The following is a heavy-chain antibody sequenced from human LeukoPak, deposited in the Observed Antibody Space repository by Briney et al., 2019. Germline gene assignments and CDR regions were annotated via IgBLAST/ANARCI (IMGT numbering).Heavy chain of an antibody. V-gene: IGHV4-61*02. CDR1: GGSISSGSYY. Sequence: SQALSFTCTASGGSISSGSYYWSWIRQPAGKGLEWTGRIYTSGSTNYNPYLKSRVTISAATSKNQFSLKLSSVTAADTAVYYCARDLVVAATYYYMDVWGKGTTVTVSS. CDR3: ARDLVVAATYYYMDV. D-gene: IGHD2-15*01. CDR2: IYTSGST. J-gene: IGHJ6*03.